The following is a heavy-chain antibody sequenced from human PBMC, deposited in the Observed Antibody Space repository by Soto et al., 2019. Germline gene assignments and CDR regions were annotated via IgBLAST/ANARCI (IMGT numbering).Heavy chain of an antibody. J-gene: IGHJ4*02. V-gene: IGHV1-18*01. D-gene: IGHD6-19*01. CDR3: GRAVAVRAQPLDY. CDR1: GYSFSFYG. CDR2: INPSDGNR. Sequence: ASVKVSCKASGYSFSFYGINWVRQAPGQGLEWMGRINPSDGNRNFAQKFEGRVTMTTDTSTSTVYMELSSLRSEDTAVYYCGRAVAVRAQPLDYWGQGTLVTVSS.